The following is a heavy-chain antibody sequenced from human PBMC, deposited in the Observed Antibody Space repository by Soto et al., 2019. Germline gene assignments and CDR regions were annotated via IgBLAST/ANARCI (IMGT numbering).Heavy chain of an antibody. CDR2: ISYDGSNK. V-gene: IGHV3-30*18. D-gene: IGHD6-19*01. CDR3: AKESGIAVAGGMDV. J-gene: IGHJ6*02. Sequence: QVQLVESGGGVVQPGRSLRLSCAASGFTFSSYGMHWVRQAPGKGLEWVAVISYDGSNKYYADSVKGRFTISRDNSNNTLYLQMNSLRAEDTAVYYCAKESGIAVAGGMDVWGQVTTVTGSS. CDR1: GFTFSSYG.